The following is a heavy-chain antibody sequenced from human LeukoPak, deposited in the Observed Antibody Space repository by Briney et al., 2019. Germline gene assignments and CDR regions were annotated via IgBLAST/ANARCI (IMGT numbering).Heavy chain of an antibody. CDR3: XXVXELXXXCSXTSCQTYYFDY. CDR2: ISAYNGNT. J-gene: IGHJ4*02. D-gene: IGHD2-2*01. V-gene: IGHV1-18*01. Sequence: ASVKVSCKASGYTFTSNAISWVRQAPGQGLEWMGWISAYNGNTNYAQKLQGRVTMTTDTSTSTAYMELRSLRSDDTAVYYCXXVXELXXXCSXTSCQTYYFDYWGQGTLVTVSS. CDR1: GYTFTSNA.